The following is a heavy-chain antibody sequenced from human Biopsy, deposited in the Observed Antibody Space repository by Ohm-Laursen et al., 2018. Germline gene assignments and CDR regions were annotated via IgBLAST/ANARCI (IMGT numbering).Heavy chain of an antibody. Sequence: GSLRLSCTASGFTFADYWMNWVRRAPGKGLEWVAYIKQDGSEKNYVDSVKGRFTITRDNANNSLYLQMNSLRVEDTAVYYCARPKSRRALDVWGQGTMVTVSS. D-gene: IGHD2-2*01. CDR2: IKQDGSEK. CDR1: GFTFADYW. J-gene: IGHJ3*01. CDR3: ARPKSRRALDV. V-gene: IGHV3-7*01.